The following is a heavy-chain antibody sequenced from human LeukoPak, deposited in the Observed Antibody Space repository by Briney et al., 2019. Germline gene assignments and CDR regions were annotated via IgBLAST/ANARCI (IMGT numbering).Heavy chain of an antibody. CDR3: ARRVPGYSSGWWVWFDP. J-gene: IGHJ5*02. V-gene: IGHV4-38-2*01. CDR1: GYSISSGYY. D-gene: IGHD6-19*01. CDR2: IYHSGST. Sequence: PSETLSLTCAVSGYSISSGYYWGWIRQPPGKGLEWIGSIYHSGSTYYNPSLKSRVTISVDTSKNQFSLKLSSVTAADTAVYYCARRVPGYSSGWWVWFDPWGQGTLVTVSS.